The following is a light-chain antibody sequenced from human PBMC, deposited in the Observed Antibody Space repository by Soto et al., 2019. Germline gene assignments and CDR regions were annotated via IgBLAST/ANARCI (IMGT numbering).Light chain of an antibody. V-gene: IGKV1-8*01. CDR2: AAS. CDR3: QQYYSYPPYT. Sequence: AIRMTQSPSSLSASTGDRVTITCRASQGISSYLAWYQQKPGKAPKLLIYAASTLQSGVPSRFSGSGSGTDFTLTISCLQSKDFATYDCQQYYSYPPYTFGQGTQLEIK. J-gene: IGKJ2*01. CDR1: QGISSY.